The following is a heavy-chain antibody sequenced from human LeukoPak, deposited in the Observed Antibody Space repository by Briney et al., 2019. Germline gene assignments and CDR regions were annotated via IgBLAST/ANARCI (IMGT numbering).Heavy chain of an antibody. CDR1: GGSISSSSYY. D-gene: IGHD2-8*01. Sequence: SETLSLTCTVSGGSISSSSYYWGWIRQPPVKGLEWIGSIYYSGSTYYNPSLKSRVTISVDTSKNQFSLKLSPVTAADTAVYYCARGYCTNAVCSLGPTQAWGQGTLVTVSS. J-gene: IGHJ4*02. CDR3: ARGYCTNAVCSLGPTQA. V-gene: IGHV4-39*07. CDR2: IYYSGST.